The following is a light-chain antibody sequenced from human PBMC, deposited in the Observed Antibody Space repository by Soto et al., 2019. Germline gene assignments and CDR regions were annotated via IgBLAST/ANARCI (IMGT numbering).Light chain of an antibody. V-gene: IGLV2-23*01. CDR1: SSDVGRYNL. CDR3: CSYAGSTYV. J-gene: IGLJ1*01. CDR2: EGS. Sequence: QSVLTQPASVSGSPGQSITISCTGTSSDVGRYNLVSWYQQHPDKAPKLMIYEGSKRPSGVSNRFSGSKSGNTASLTISGLQVDDEADYFCCSYAGSTYVFGTGTKVTVL.